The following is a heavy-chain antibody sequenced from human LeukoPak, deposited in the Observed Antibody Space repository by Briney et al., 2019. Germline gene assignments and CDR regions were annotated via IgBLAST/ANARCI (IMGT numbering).Heavy chain of an antibody. D-gene: IGHD6-25*01. CDR1: DDSFRSYY. V-gene: IGHV4-59*12. CDR2: IYHSGRT. Sequence: PSETLSLTCTVSDDSFRSYYWSWIRQPPGKGLEWIGYIYHSGRTYYNPSVKSRVTMSLDTSKNQFSLKLSSVTAADTAVYYCARDPTGYSSGWIFDYWGQGTLVTVSS. CDR3: ARDPTGYSSGWIFDY. J-gene: IGHJ4*02.